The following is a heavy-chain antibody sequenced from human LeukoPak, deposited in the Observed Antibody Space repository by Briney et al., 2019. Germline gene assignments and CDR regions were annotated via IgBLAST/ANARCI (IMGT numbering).Heavy chain of an antibody. CDR1: GFTFSSYD. CDR3: ARGQYSGSCFDN. D-gene: IGHD1-26*01. V-gene: IGHV3-21*01. Sequence: PGGSLRLSCAASGFTFSSYDMNWVRQAPGKGLEWVSSISSSSSYIYYADSVKGRFTISRDNAKNSLYLQMNSLRAEDTAVYYCARGQYSGSCFDNWGQGSLVTVSS. J-gene: IGHJ4*02. CDR2: ISSSSSYI.